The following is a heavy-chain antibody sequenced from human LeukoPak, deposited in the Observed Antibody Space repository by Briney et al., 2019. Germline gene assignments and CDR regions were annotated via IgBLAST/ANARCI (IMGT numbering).Heavy chain of an antibody. Sequence: SETLSLTCTAPVGSTSSYSWSGIRKPPGRGLEWIGYIYYSGSTNYNPSLKSRLTISVDTSKTQFSLNLSSVTAADTAVYYCARGMTTGPDPWGQGTLVTVSS. J-gene: IGHJ5*02. CDR3: ARGMTTGPDP. CDR1: VGSTSSYS. V-gene: IGHV4-59*08. CDR2: IYYSGST. D-gene: IGHD4-17*01.